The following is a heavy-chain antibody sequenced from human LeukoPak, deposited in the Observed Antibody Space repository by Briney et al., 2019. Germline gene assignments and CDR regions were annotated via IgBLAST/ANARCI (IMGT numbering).Heavy chain of an antibody. CDR2: INGDGSNT. CDR3: ARESSWAPDY. D-gene: IGHD1-26*01. CDR1: GFTLNNYW. J-gene: IGHJ4*02. V-gene: IGHV3-74*01. Sequence: PGGSLRLSCAASGFTLNNYWMHWVRQAPGKGLVWVSRINGDGSNTSNADAVKGRFTISRDNAKNTLFLQMNSLRAEDTAVYYCARESSWAPDYWGQGTLVTVSS.